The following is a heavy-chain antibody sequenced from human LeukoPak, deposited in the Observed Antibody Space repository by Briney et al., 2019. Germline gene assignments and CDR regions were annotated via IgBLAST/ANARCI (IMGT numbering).Heavy chain of an antibody. J-gene: IGHJ4*02. Sequence: PGGSLRLSCVASGITMSSQGMNWVRQAPGKGLEWVANIKQDGSEQYYVDSVKGRFTISRDNAKNSLYLQMDSLRDEDTAVYYCAGGPGWVHDYWGQGTLVSVSS. D-gene: IGHD6-19*01. V-gene: IGHV3-7*01. CDR1: GITMSSQG. CDR2: IKQDGSEQ. CDR3: AGGPGWVHDY.